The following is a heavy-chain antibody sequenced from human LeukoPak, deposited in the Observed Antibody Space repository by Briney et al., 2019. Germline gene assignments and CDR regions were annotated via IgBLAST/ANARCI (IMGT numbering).Heavy chain of an antibody. V-gene: IGHV3-30*04. CDR3: ARARYSYGEGEYYYMDV. CDR2: ISYDGSNK. Sequence: GGSLRLSCAASGFTFSSYAMHWVRQAPGKGLEWVAVISYDGSNKYYADSVKGRFTISRDNSKNTLYLQMNSLRAEDTAVYYCARARYSYGEGEYYYMDVWGKGTTVTVSS. D-gene: IGHD5-18*01. CDR1: GFTFSSYA. J-gene: IGHJ6*03.